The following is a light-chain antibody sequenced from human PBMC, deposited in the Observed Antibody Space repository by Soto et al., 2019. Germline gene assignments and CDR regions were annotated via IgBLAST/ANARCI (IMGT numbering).Light chain of an antibody. Sequence: DIQMTQSPSSLSASLGDRVTITCRASQGIGNDLGWYQQKPAKAPKRLIYAASSLQSGVPSRFSGSGSGTEFTLTISSLQPEDFATYYCLQHNTYPLTFGGGTKVEIK. CDR3: LQHNTYPLT. J-gene: IGKJ4*01. V-gene: IGKV1-17*01. CDR2: AAS. CDR1: QGIGND.